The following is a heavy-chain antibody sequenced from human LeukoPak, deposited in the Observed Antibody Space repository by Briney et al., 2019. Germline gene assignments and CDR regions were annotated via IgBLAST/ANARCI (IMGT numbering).Heavy chain of an antibody. CDR2: IYYSGST. CDR3: ARSATPKYYYDSSGYYFRDAFDI. Sequence: PSETLSLTCTVSGGSISSYYWSWIRQPPGKGLEWIGYIYYSGSTNHNPSLKSRVTISVDTSKNQFSLKLSSVTAADTAVYYCARSATPKYYYDSSGYYFRDAFDIWGQGTTVTVSS. V-gene: IGHV4-59*01. J-gene: IGHJ3*02. CDR1: GGSISSYY. D-gene: IGHD3-22*01.